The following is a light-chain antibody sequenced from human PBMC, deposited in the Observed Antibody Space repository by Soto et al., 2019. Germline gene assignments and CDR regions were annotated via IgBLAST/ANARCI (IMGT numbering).Light chain of an antibody. CDR1: SSNIGSNY. V-gene: IGLV1-47*01. CDR3: AAWDGSLSGVV. CDR2: RNN. Sequence: QSVLTQPPSASGTPGQRVTISCSGSSSNIGSNYVYWYQQLPGTAPKLLIYRNNQRPSGVPGRFAASKSGTSASLAISGLRSEDEDDYYCAAWDGSLSGVVFGGGTKLTVL. J-gene: IGLJ2*01.